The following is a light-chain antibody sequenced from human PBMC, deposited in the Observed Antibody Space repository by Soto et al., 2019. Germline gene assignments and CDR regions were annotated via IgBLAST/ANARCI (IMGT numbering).Light chain of an antibody. CDR1: ETVHNI. CDR2: DAS. Sequence: EIVLTNSPATLSLSPGERATLSCRASETVHNILAWYQQKPSQATKLIIYDASNRATGVPAIFSGIGSGTDCTLTISTLESEDVAVYYCQLTWNWGYGFGQGIKQEI. J-gene: IGKJ2*03. CDR3: QLTWNWGYG. V-gene: IGKV3-11*01.